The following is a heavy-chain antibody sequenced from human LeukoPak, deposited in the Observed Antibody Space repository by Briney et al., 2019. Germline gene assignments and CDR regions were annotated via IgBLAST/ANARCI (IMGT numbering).Heavy chain of an antibody. CDR1: GGSISSSSYY. D-gene: IGHD3-3*01. CDR2: IYYSGST. CDR3: ARDRLLRFLEWPTSTYYYYYMDV. Sequence: SETLSLTCTVSGGSISSSSYYWGWIRQPPGKGLEWIGSIYYSGSTYYNPSLKSRVTISVDTSKNQFSLKLSSVTAADTAVYYCARDRLLRFLEWPTSTYYYYYMDVWGKGTTVTVSS. V-gene: IGHV4-39*07. J-gene: IGHJ6*03.